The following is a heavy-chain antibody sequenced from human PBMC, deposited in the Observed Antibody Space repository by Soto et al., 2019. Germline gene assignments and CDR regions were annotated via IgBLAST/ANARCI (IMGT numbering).Heavy chain of an antibody. D-gene: IGHD3-22*01. J-gene: IGHJ4*02. V-gene: IGHV3-53*01. CDR3: ATADYYDSSGLDY. CDR1: GFSVSGNY. CDR2: IFSDEST. Sequence: GGSLRLSCAASGFSVSGNYMSWVRQAPGKGLKWVSVIFSDESTYYADSVKGRFTTSRDNSKNTLWLQMNSLRVEDTAVYYCATADYYDSSGLDYWGQGTLVTVS.